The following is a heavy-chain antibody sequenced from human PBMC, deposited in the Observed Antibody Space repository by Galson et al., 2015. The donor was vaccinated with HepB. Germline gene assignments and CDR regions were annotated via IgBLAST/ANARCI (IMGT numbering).Heavy chain of an antibody. CDR3: TTDYYDSSGYTWDAFDI. CDR1: GFTFSNAW. CDR2: IKSKTDGGTT. J-gene: IGHJ3*02. V-gene: IGHV3-15*01. Sequence: SLRLSCAASGFTFSNAWMSWVRQAPGKGLEWVGRIKSKTDGGTTDYAAPVKGRFTISRDDSKNTLYLQMNSLKTEDTAVYYCTTDYYDSSGYTWDAFDIWGQGTMVTVSS. D-gene: IGHD3-22*01.